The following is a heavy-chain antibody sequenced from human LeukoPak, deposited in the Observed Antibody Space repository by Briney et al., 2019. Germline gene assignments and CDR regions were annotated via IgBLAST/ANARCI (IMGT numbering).Heavy chain of an antibody. CDR1: GFTFSSYA. J-gene: IGHJ5*02. V-gene: IGHV3-23*01. CDR3: AKDKIGYCSSTSCENWFDP. CDR2: ISGSGGST. D-gene: IGHD2-2*01. Sequence: GGSLRLSCAASGFTFSSYAMSWVRQAPGKGLEWVSDISGSGGSTYYADSVKGRFTISRDNSKNTLYLQMNSLRAEDTAVYYCAKDKIGYCSSTSCENWFDPWGQGTLVTVSS.